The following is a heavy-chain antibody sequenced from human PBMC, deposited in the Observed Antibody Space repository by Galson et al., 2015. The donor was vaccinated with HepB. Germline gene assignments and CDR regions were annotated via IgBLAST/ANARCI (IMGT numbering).Heavy chain of an antibody. V-gene: IGHV3-23*01. Sequence: SLRLSCAASGFRFSSSAMSWVRQAPGEGLGWVSLISGSGGVTYYADSVKGRFTISRDNSRNTLYLQMNSLRAEDTAVYYCAKDRLYGGNGGFDSWGQGTLVTVSS. J-gene: IGHJ4*02. CDR2: ISGSGGVT. CDR1: GFRFSSSA. CDR3: AKDRLYGGNGGFDS. D-gene: IGHD4-23*01.